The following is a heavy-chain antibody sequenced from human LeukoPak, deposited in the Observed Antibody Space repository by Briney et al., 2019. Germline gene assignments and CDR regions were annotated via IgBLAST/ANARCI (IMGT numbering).Heavy chain of an antibody. CDR1: GFTFSSYG. CDR2: IWYDGSNK. J-gene: IGHJ4*02. D-gene: IGHD1-26*01. V-gene: IGHV3-33*01. Sequence: GRSLRLSCAASGFTFSSYGMHWVRQAPGKGLEWVAVIWYDGSNKYYADSVKGRFTISRDNSKNTLYLQMNSLRAEDTAVYYCARGPRYSGSYDWGQGTLVTVSS. CDR3: ARGPRYSGSYD.